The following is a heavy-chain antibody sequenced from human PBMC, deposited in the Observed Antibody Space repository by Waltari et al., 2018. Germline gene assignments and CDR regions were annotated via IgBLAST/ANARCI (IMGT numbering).Heavy chain of an antibody. CDR2: IIPIVGTA. D-gene: IGHD6-13*01. J-gene: IGHJ6*02. CDR3: ARDGSSWYPPHFYYGMDV. CDR1: GGTFSSYA. V-gene: IGHV1-69*01. Sequence: QVQLVQSGAEVKKPGSSVKVSCKASGGTFSSYAISWVRQAPGQGLEWMGVIIPIVGTANYAQKVQGRATITADESTSTAYMELSSLRSEDTAVYYCARDGSSWYPPHFYYGMDVWGQGTTVTVSS.